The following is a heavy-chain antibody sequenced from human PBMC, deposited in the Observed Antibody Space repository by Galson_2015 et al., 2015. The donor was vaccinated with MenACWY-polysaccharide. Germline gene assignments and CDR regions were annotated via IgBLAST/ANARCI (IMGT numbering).Heavy chain of an antibody. Sequence: QSGAEVKKPGESLQISCQVSGYSFTSYWIGWVRQMPGKGLEWMGIIYPGGSDTKYSPSFQGQVTISADKSISPAYLQWSSLKASDTAMYYCARDGSSHFDCWGQGTLVTVSS. CDR2: IYPGGSDT. CDR1: GYSFTSYW. J-gene: IGHJ4*02. CDR3: ARDGSSHFDC. D-gene: IGHD6-6*01. V-gene: IGHV5-51*01.